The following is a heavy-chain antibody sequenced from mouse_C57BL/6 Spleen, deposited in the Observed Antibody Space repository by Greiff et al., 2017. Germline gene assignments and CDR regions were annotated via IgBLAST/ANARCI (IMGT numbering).Heavy chain of an antibody. D-gene: IGHD1-1*01. CDR1: GYSFTSYY. J-gene: IGHJ3*01. CDR3: ARPHYYGSSAWFAY. V-gene: IGHV1-66*01. CDR2: IYPGSGNT. Sequence: QFQLQQSGPELVKPGASVKISCKASGYSFTSYYIHWVKQRPGQGLEWIGWIYPGSGNTKYNEKFKGKATLTADTSSSTAYMQLSSLTSEDSAVYYCARPHYYGSSAWFAYWGQGTLVTVSA.